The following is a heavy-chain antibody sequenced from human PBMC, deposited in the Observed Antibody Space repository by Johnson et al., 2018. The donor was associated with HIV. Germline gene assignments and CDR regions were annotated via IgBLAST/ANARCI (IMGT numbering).Heavy chain of an antibody. J-gene: IGHJ3*01. Sequence: MQLVESGGGVVQPGRSLRLSCAASGFDFSIYAMNWVRQAPGKGLEWVSGITDRSDTTYYADSVRGRFTISRDNSKNTLYLQMSSLRAVDTAVYYCARGGLLWFGHPADWGQGTMVTVSS. D-gene: IGHD3-10*01. CDR1: GFDFSIYA. CDR3: ARGGLLWFGHPAD. V-gene: IGHV3-23*04. CDR2: ITDRSDTT.